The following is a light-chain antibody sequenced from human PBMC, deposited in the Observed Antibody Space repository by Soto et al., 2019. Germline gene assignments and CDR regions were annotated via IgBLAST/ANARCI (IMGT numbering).Light chain of an antibody. CDR1: QSVDSF. CDR2: DTS. Sequence: VLTQSPASLSLSPGERATLSCRASQSVDSFLAWYQQKPGRTPRLLIYDTSNRATGIPARFSGSGSGRDFALTISRLEPEDFAVYYCQVRTDWPPFKYTFGQGTKLEV. V-gene: IGKV3-11*02. J-gene: IGKJ2*01. CDR3: QVRTDWPPFKYT.